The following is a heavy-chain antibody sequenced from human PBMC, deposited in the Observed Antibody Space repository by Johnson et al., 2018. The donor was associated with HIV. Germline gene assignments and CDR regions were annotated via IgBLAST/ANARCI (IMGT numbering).Heavy chain of an antibody. J-gene: IGHJ3*02. CDR1: GLTFSSYA. D-gene: IGHD3-3*02. Sequence: VQLVESGGGVVLPGGSLRLSCVGSGLTFSSYAMSWVRQAPGKGLEWVYAISASGGSTYYADSVKGRFTISRVTTNNTLLLQMNSLRSDATAVYYCAKAPSHWSLGNDAFDIGGQGTMVTVSS. CDR3: AKAPSHWSLGNDAFDI. V-gene: IGHV3-23*04. CDR2: ISASGGST.